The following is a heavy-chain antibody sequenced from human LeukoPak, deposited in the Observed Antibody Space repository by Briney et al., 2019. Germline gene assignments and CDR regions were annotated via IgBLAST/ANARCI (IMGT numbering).Heavy chain of an antibody. CDR1: GDSVSSNSAA. J-gene: IGHJ6*02. CDR3: ARDRGIAAAGTYYYYGMDV. CDR2: TYYRSKWYN. D-gene: IGHD6-13*01. Sequence: SQTLSLTCAISGDSVSSNSAAWNWIRQSPSRGLEWLGRTYYRSKWYNDYAVSVKSRITINPDTSKNQFSLQLNSVTPEDTAVYYCARDRGIAAAGTYYYYGMDVWGQGNTVTVSS. V-gene: IGHV6-1*01.